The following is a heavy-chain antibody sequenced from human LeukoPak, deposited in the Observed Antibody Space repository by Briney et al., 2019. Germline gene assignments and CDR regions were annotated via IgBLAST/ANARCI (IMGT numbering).Heavy chain of an antibody. V-gene: IGHV4-59*01. Sequence: PSETLSLTCTVSGGSISSFYWSWIRQPPGKGLELIGYIYYSGRTTYNSSLKSRVTISVDTSKNKFSLKLSSVTAADTAVYYCARGDVEYSSSWDDHLYFDYWGQGTLVTVSS. J-gene: IGHJ4*02. CDR1: GGSISSFY. D-gene: IGHD6-13*01. CDR3: ARGDVEYSSSWDDHLYFDY. CDR2: IYYSGRT.